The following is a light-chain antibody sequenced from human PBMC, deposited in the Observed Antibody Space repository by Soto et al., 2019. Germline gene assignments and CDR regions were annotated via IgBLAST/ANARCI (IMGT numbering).Light chain of an antibody. J-gene: IGLJ1*01. Sequence: QSALTQPPSASGSPGQSVTISCTGTSSDVGGYNFVSWYQQYPGKVPKLMVYEVNKRPSGVPDRFSGSKSGNTASLTVSVLQAEDEADYYCTSYAGGNNVFGTGTKLTVL. CDR1: SSDVGGYNF. CDR3: TSYAGGNNV. CDR2: EVN. V-gene: IGLV2-8*01.